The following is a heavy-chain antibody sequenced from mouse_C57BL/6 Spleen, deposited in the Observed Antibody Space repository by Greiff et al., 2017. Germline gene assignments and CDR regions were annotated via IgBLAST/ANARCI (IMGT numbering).Heavy chain of an antibody. V-gene: IGHV1-53*01. CDR2: SNPSNGGT. D-gene: IGHD2-4*01. Sequence: QVQLQQPGTELVKPGASVKLSCKASGYTFTSYWLHWVKQRPGQGLEWIGNSNPSNGGTNYNEQFKSKATLTVDKSSSTAYMQLSSLTSEDSAVYYGARNYDYDRRYFDVWGTGTTVTVSS. CDR1: GYTFTSYW. J-gene: IGHJ1*03. CDR3: ARNYDYDRRYFDV.